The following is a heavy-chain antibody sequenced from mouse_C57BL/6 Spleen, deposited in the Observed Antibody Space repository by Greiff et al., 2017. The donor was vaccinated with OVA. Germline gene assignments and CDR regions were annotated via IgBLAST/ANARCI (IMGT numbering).Heavy chain of an antibody. D-gene: IGHD1-1*01. V-gene: IGHV1-50*01. Sequence: QVQLQQPGAELVKPGASVKLSCKASGYTFTSYWMQWVQPRPGQGLEWIGEIDPSDSNTNYNKKFQGKATLTVDTASSTAYMQHSNLTSEDAAVYYCARRGYYVGWYFDVWGTGTTVTVSS. J-gene: IGHJ1*03. CDR2: IDPSDSNT. CDR3: ARRGYYVGWYFDV. CDR1: GYTFTSYW.